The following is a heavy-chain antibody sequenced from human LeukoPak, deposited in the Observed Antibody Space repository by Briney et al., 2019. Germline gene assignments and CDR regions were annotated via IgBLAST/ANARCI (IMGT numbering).Heavy chain of an antibody. J-gene: IGHJ4*02. V-gene: IGHV4-39*07. CDR2: LYYSGST. CDR3: ASRLMITFGGVIVIPSTHYFDY. CDR1: GGSISSSSYY. Sequence: PSETLSLTCTVSGGSISSSSYYWGWIRQPPGKGLEWIGSLYYSGSTYYNPSLKSRVTISVDTSKNQFSLKLSSVTAADTAAYYCASRLMITFGGVIVIPSTHYFDYWGQGTLDTVSS. D-gene: IGHD3-16*02.